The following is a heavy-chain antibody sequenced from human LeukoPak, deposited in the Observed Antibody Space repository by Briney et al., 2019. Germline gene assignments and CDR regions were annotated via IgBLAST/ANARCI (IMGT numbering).Heavy chain of an antibody. D-gene: IGHD3-22*01. CDR3: ARVLDYDSSGYYSDAFDI. Sequence: GGSLRLSCAASGFTFSSYSMNWVRQAPGKGLEWVSSISSSSSYIYYADSVKGRFTISRDNAKNSLYLQMNSLRAEDTAVYYCARVLDYDSSGYYSDAFDIWGQGTMVTVSS. CDR1: GFTFSSYS. CDR2: ISSSSSYI. V-gene: IGHV3-21*01. J-gene: IGHJ3*02.